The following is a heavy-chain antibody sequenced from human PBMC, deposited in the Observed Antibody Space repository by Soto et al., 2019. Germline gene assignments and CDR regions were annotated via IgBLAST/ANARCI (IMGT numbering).Heavy chain of an antibody. CDR1: GGSVSSGSYY. CDR2: IYYSGST. V-gene: IGHV4-61*01. CDR3: ARDSSGSYYPYYFDY. J-gene: IGHJ4*02. D-gene: IGHD1-26*01. Sequence: QVQLQESGPGLVKPSETLSLTCTVSGGSVSSGSYYWSWIRQPPGKGLEWIGYIYYSGSTNYNPSRKSRVTISVDTSKNQFSLKLSSVTAADTAVYYCARDSSGSYYPYYFDYWGQGTLVTVSS.